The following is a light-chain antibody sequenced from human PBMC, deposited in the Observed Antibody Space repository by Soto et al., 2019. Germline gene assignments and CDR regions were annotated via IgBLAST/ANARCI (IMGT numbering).Light chain of an antibody. Sequence: DIPMTQSPSSLSSSVGDRVTITCRAGQFISKYLNWYQQKPGKAPKLLIFGAFNLEGGVPSRLSGSGSGTEFTLTIRGLLPDDVATYICQQTYTAVSFGRGTTVDI. CDR1: QFISKY. CDR2: GAF. J-gene: IGKJ3*01. V-gene: IGKV1-39*01. CDR3: QQTYTAVS.